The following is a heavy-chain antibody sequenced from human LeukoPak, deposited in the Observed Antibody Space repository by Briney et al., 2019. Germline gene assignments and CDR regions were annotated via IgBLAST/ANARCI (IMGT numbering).Heavy chain of an antibody. J-gene: IGHJ1*01. V-gene: IGHV1-69*05. CDR3: ASVDSRKYFQH. CDR1: GGTFSSYA. D-gene: IGHD3-22*01. Sequence: SVKVSCKASGGTFSSYAISWVRQAPEQGLEWMGRIIPIFGTANYAQKFQGRVTITTDESTSTAYMELSSLRSEDTAVYYCASVDSRKYFQHWGQGTLVTVSS. CDR2: IIPIFGTA.